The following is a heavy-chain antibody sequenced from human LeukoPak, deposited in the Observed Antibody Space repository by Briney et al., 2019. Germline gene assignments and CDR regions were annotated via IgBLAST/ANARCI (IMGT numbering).Heavy chain of an antibody. V-gene: IGHV3-11*04. J-gene: IGHJ4*02. CDR3: ARSAPKGHFDY. CDR1: GFTFSDYY. CDR2: ISSSGSTI. Sequence: PGGSLRLSCAASGFTFSDYYMSWIRQAPGKGLEWVSYISSSGSTIYYADSVKGRFTISRYNAKNSLYLQMNSLRAEDTAVYSCARSAPKGHFDYWGQGTLVTVSS.